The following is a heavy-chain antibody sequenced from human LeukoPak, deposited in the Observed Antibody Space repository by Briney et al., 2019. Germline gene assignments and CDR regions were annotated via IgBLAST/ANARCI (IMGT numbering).Heavy chain of an antibody. Sequence: PSQTLSLTCAVSGGSISSGGYSWSWIRQPPGKGLEWLALIYWDDDKRYSPSLKSRLTITKDTSKNQVVLTMTNMDPVDTATYYCAHKGYFDWLLEPWGQGTLVTVSS. CDR3: AHKGYFDWLLEP. V-gene: IGHV2-5*08. CDR2: IYWDDDK. CDR1: GGSISSGGYS. D-gene: IGHD3-9*01. J-gene: IGHJ4*02.